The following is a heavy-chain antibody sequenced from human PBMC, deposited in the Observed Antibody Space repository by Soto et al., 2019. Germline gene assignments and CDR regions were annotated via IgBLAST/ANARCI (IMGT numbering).Heavy chain of an antibody. CDR1: GFTFSSYA. J-gene: IGHJ6*02. V-gene: IGHV3-23*01. CDR2: ISGSGGST. D-gene: IGHD3-9*01. CDR3: AKKVYDILTGYSAPDYYYGMDV. Sequence: GSLRLSCAASGFTFSSYAMSWVRQAPGKGLEWVSAISGSGGSTYYADSVKGRFTISRDNSKNTLYLQMNSLRAEDTAVYYCAKKVYDILTGYSAPDYYYGMDVWGQGTTVTSP.